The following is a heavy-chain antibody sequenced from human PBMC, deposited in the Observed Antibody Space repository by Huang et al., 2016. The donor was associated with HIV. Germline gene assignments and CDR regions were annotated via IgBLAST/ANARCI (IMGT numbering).Heavy chain of an antibody. CDR3: ARDYMVRGTFDY. CDR2: IMSSSSNI. V-gene: IGHV3-48*01. J-gene: IGHJ4*02. D-gene: IGHD3-10*01. CDR1: GFTFSSFS. Sequence: EVQLVESGGTLVQPGRSLRLSCAASGFTFSSFSMNWVRQAPGKGREWLSYIMSSSSNIYHADSVKGRFTISRDNAKNSLYLQMNTLRAEDTAVYYCARDYMVRGTFDYWGQGTLVTVSS.